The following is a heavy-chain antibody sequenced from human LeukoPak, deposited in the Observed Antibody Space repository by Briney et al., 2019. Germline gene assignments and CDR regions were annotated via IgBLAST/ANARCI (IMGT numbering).Heavy chain of an antibody. CDR3: ARRAGGYSHPYDY. J-gene: IGHJ4*02. CDR2: LYSGGST. D-gene: IGHD4-23*01. Sequence: GGSLRLSCAPSGFTVTSNYMIWGLRAARPGLEAFSVLYSGGSTYYADSVKGRFTISRDNSKHTLYLQMNSLRAEDTAVYYCARRAGGYSHPYDYWGQGILVTVSS. CDR1: GFTVTSNY. V-gene: IGHV3-66*04.